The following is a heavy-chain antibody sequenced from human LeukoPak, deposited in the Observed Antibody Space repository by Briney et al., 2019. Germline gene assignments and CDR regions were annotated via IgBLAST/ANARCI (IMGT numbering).Heavy chain of an antibody. CDR3: ARGNPSFGGSYYNRWFDP. V-gene: IGHV3-21*01. J-gene: IGHJ5*02. D-gene: IGHD1-26*01. CDR1: GFTFSSYS. CDR2: ISSSSSYI. Sequence: GGSLRLSCAASGFTFSSYSMNWVRQAPGKGLEWVSSISSSSSYIYYADSVKGRFTISRDNAKNSLYLQMNSLRAEDTAVYYCARGNPSFGGSYYNRWFDPWGQGTLVTVSS.